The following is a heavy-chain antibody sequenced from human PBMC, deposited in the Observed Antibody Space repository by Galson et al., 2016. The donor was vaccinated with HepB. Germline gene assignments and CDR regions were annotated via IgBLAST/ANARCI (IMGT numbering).Heavy chain of an antibody. Sequence: SVKVSCKASGYTFTTYDINWVRQAPGQGLEWMGWMSPTTGDTGYSQKFQGRVTMTRNNSLGTAYLELNSLRSEDTAVYYCAKRVRVAVEGLVWFDPWGQGTLVTVSS. CDR1: GYTFTTYD. J-gene: IGHJ5*02. V-gene: IGHV1-8*01. D-gene: IGHD6-19*01. CDR2: MSPTTGDT. CDR3: AKRVRVAVEGLVWFDP.